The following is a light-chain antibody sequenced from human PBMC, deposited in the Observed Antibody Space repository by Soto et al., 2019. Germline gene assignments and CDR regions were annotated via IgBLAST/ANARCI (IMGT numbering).Light chain of an antibody. Sequence: VMRQSPATLSVSPGDGVTLSCRASQGIGDSLAWYQHKPGQTPRLLIYDTSTRPTGVPTRFSGSRSGAEFTLTINSLQSEDFAAYYCQQYDYWPRTFGQGTKVDIK. CDR1: QGIGDS. CDR2: DTS. V-gene: IGKV3-15*01. CDR3: QQYDYWPRT. J-gene: IGKJ1*01.